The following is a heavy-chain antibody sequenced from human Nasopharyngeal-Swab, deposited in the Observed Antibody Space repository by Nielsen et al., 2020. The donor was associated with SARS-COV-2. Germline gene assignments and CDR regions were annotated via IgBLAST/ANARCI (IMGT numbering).Heavy chain of an antibody. D-gene: IGHD3-3*01. CDR3: ARAGTIFGVVIIHFDY. J-gene: IGHJ4*02. CDR2: IYYSGSI. Sequence: SETLSRTCTVSGGSISSGGYYWSWIRQHPGKGLEWIGYIYYSGSIYYNPSLKSRVTISVDTSKNQFSLKLSSVTAADTAVYYCARAGTIFGVVIIHFDYWGQGTLVTVSS. CDR1: GGSISSGGYY. V-gene: IGHV4-31*03.